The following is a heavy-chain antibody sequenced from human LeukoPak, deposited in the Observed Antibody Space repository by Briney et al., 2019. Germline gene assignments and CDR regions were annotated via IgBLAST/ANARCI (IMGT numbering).Heavy chain of an antibody. CDR2: IDYSGST. CDR1: GGSISSYY. D-gene: IGHD2-2*01. V-gene: IGHV4-59*08. Sequence: PSETLSLTCTVSGGSISSYYWSWIRQPPGKGLEWIGNIDYSGSTNYNPSLKSRVTISVDTSKNQLSLKVSSVTAADTAVYYCARRRYCSSTSCWYYFDYWGQGTLVTVSS. J-gene: IGHJ4*02. CDR3: ARRRYCSSTSCWYYFDY.